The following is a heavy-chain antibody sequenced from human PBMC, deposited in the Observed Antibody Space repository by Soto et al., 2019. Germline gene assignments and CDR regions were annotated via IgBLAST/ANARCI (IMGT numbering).Heavy chain of an antibody. Sequence: QVQLQESGPGLVKPSGTLSLTCSVSGDSVSSDAYYWTWIRQPPGKTLEWVGFNLSSGGTSTNPSLRSRLSMSVDTARNQFSMRLTSVTAADTGVYFCAKGFSSGLYVDSWGRGTQVTVSS. J-gene: IGHJ5*02. D-gene: IGHD6-19*01. CDR3: AKGFSSGLYVDS. V-gene: IGHV4-61*08. CDR2: NLSSGGT. CDR1: GDSVSSDAYY.